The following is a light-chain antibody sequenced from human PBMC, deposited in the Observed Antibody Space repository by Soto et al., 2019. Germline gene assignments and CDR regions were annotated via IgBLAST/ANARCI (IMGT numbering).Light chain of an antibody. CDR2: EVS. CDR1: SSDVGSYNL. V-gene: IGLV2-23*02. CDR3: CSYAGSFYV. Sequence: QSVLTQPASVSGSPGQSITISCTGTSSDVGSYNLVSWYQQHPGKAPKLMLYEVSKRPSGVSNRFSGSKSGNTASLTISGLQAEDEADYYCCSYAGSFYVFGTGTKLTVL. J-gene: IGLJ1*01.